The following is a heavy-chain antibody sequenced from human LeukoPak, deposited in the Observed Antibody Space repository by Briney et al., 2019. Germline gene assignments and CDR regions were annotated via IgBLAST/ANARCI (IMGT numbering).Heavy chain of an antibody. V-gene: IGHV1-24*01. CDR3: ATDLAWIQLWSWDY. CDR2: FDPEDGET. Sequence: GASVKVSCKVSGYTLTELSMHWVRQAPGKGLEWMGGFDPEDGETIYAQKFQGRVTMTEDTSTDTAYMELSSLRSEDTAVYYCATDLAWIQLWSWDYWGQGTLVTVSS. CDR1: GYTLTELS. J-gene: IGHJ4*02. D-gene: IGHD5-18*01.